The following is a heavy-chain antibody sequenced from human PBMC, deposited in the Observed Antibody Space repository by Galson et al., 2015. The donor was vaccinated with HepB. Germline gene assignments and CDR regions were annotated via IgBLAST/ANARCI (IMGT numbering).Heavy chain of an antibody. D-gene: IGHD3-3*01. CDR1: GFIFDDYA. Sequence: SLRLSCAASGFIFDDYAMHWVRQPPGKGLEWVSSISWNSGRTVYADSVKGRFTISRDNVKKSLYLEMKSLRVDDTAMYYCVKDWAGITVFGVVSIFDHWGQGTLVSVSS. J-gene: IGHJ4*02. V-gene: IGHV3-9*01. CDR3: VKDWAGITVFGVVSIFDH. CDR2: ISWNSGRT.